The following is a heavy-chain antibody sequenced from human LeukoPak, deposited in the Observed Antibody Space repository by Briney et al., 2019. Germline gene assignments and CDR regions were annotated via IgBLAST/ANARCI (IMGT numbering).Heavy chain of an antibody. V-gene: IGHV4-34*01. D-gene: IGHD2-15*01. J-gene: IGHJ4*02. CDR3: ARGRNIVVVVGGFDY. CDR1: GGSFSGYY. Sequence: SETLSLTCAVYGGSFSGYYWSWIRQPPAKGLEWIGEINHSGSTNYNPSLKSRVTISVDTSKNQFSLKLSSVTAADTAVYYCARGRNIVVVVGGFDYWGQGTLVTVSS. CDR2: INHSGST.